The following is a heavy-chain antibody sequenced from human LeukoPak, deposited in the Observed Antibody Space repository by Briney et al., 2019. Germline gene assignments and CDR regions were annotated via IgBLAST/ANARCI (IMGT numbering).Heavy chain of an antibody. CDR2: ISGSGGST. CDR1: GFTFSSYA. Sequence: GGSLRLSCAASGFTFSSYAMSWVRQAPGKGLEWVSAISGSGGSTYYADSVKGRFTISRDNSKNTLYLQMNSLRAEDTAVYYCAKGFDSSSWYSYYYYGMDAWGQGTTVTVSS. V-gene: IGHV3-23*01. J-gene: IGHJ6*02. CDR3: AKGFDSSSWYSYYYYGMDA. D-gene: IGHD6-13*01.